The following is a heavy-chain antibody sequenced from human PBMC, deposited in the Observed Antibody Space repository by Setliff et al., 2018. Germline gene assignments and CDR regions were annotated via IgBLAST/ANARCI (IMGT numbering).Heavy chain of an antibody. CDR2: IDQASHP. CDR3: AKDRVNDGIWDFDS. V-gene: IGHV3-53*01. J-gene: IGHJ4*02. CDR1: GFTFRDYS. D-gene: IGHD1-20*01. Sequence: PGGSLSLSCATSGFTFRDYSLTWVRQAPGKGLEWVSGIDQASHPYYPDSMKGRFAISRDNSRNTISLQINDLRAEDTATYYCAKDRVNDGIWDFDSWGQGLLVTVSS.